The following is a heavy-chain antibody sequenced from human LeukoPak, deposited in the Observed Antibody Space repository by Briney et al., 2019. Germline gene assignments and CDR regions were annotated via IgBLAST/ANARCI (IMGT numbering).Heavy chain of an antibody. CDR3: ARDGSDGSGWAFDY. J-gene: IGHJ4*02. CDR1: GFTVSSNY. D-gene: IGHD6-19*01. Sequence: GGSLRLSCAASGFTVSSNYMSWVRQAPGKGLEWVSVIYNGGSTYYADSVEGRFTLSRDNSKNTLYLQMNSPRAEDTAVYYCARDGSDGSGWAFDYWGQGTLVTVSS. CDR2: IYNGGST. V-gene: IGHV3-53*01.